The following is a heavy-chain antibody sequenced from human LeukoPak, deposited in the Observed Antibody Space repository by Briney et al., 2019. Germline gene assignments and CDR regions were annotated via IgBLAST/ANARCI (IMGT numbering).Heavy chain of an antibody. D-gene: IGHD5-24*01. J-gene: IGHJ3*02. CDR1: GFTFDDYA. CDR2: ISWSSGSI. CDR3: AKDTEMATTITGGAFDI. Sequence: GRSLRLSCAASGFTFDDYAMHWVRQAPGKGLEWVSGISWSSGSIGYADSVKGRFTISRDNAKNSLYLQMNSLRAEDTALYYCAKDTEMATTITGGAFDIWGQGTMVTVSS. V-gene: IGHV3-9*01.